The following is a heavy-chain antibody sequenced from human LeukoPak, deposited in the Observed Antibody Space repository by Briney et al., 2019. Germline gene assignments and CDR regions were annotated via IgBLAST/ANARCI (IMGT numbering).Heavy chain of an antibody. V-gene: IGHV5-51*01. CDR2: IYPGDSET. Sequence: GESLKISCKGSGYTFNSFWVAWVRQTPDKGLEWMGVIYPGDSETRYRPSLQGQVTISVDKSISTAYLQWRSLKASDSAMYYCARHSGDILTGRMDVWGEGTTVIVSS. CDR1: GYTFNSFW. D-gene: IGHD3-9*01. CDR3: ARHSGDILTGRMDV. J-gene: IGHJ6*03.